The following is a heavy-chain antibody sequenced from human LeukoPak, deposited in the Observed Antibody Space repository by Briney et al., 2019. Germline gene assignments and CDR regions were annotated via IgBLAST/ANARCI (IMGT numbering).Heavy chain of an antibody. CDR1: GFTFSTYS. CDR3: AREAPPGSFDY. D-gene: IGHD6-19*01. CDR2: ISSDGTST. J-gene: IGHJ4*02. V-gene: IGHV3-64*01. Sequence: GGSLRLSCAASGFTFSTYSMHWVRQDPGKGLESVSAISSDGTSTYYANSVKGRFTISRDNSKYTLYLQMGSLRPEDTAVYYCAREAPPGSFDYWGQGTLVTASS.